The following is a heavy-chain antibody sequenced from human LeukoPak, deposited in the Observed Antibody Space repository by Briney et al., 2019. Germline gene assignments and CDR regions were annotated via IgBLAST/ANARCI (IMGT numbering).Heavy chain of an antibody. CDR1: GFSISNYA. D-gene: IGHD6-19*01. J-gene: IGHJ4*02. CDR3: AKDHGQWLANLEY. Sequence: GGSLRLSCAASGFSISNYAMSWVRQAPGMGLEWVSGISAIGGTTYYADSVKGRFTISRDNSKNTLYLQMNSLRAEDTAVYYCAKDHGQWLANLEYWGQGTPVTVSS. CDR2: ISAIGGTT. V-gene: IGHV3-23*01.